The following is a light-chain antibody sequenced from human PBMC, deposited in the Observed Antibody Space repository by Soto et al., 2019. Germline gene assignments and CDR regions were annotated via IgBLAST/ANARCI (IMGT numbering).Light chain of an antibody. CDR3: QQLNSHPYT. CDR2: AAS. J-gene: IGKJ2*01. V-gene: IGKV1-9*01. Sequence: DLQLTQSPSFLSASVGDRVTITCRASQGISSYLAWYQQKPGKAPKLLIYAASTLQSGGPSRFSGSGSGTEFILTISSLQPEDFATYYCQQLNSHPYTFGQGTKLEIK. CDR1: QGISSY.